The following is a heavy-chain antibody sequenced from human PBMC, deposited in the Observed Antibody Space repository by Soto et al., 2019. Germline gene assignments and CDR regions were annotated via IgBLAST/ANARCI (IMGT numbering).Heavy chain of an antibody. CDR1: GFTFSREW. Sequence: GGSLRLSCAASGFTFSREWMHWVRQALGKGLVWVSHINSDGSDTTYADSVKGRFTMSRDNAKNMLYLQMNSLRAEDTAVYSCVRDYIGLGIDYWGLG. V-gene: IGHV3-74*01. J-gene: IGHJ4*02. CDR2: INSDGSDT. D-gene: IGHD1-26*01. CDR3: VRDYIGLGIDY.